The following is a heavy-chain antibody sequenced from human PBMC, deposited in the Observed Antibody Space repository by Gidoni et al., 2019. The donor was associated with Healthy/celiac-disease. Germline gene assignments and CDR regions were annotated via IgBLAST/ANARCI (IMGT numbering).Heavy chain of an antibody. D-gene: IGHD6-13*01. CDR1: GFTFDDYA. CDR2: ISWNSGSI. V-gene: IGHV3-9*01. Sequence: EVQLVESGGGLVQSGRSLRLSCAASGFTFDDYAMHGGRQAPGKGLEWVSGISWNSGSIGYADSVKGRFTISRDNAKNSLYLQMNSLRAEDTALYYCAKDSSSWYEYFDYWGQGTLVTVSS. J-gene: IGHJ4*02. CDR3: AKDSSSWYEYFDY.